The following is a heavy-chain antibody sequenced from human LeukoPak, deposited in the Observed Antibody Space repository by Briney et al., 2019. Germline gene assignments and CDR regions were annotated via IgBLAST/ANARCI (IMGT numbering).Heavy chain of an antibody. J-gene: IGHJ4*02. CDR1: GFNFRGYA. D-gene: IGHD2-15*01. Sequence: PGGSLRLSCAASGFNFRGYAMHWVRLVPGKGLEWVAFLRFDGSNEKYAESLKGRFTISRDNSKDTLYLQINTLRVDDSAVYYCAKGGYVNGVVDYWGQGTLVTVSS. CDR3: AKGGYVNGVVDY. V-gene: IGHV3-30*02. CDR2: LRFDGSNE.